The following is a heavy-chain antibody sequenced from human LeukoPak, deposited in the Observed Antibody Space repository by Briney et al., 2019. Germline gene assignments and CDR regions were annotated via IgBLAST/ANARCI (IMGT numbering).Heavy chain of an antibody. V-gene: IGHV3-15*07. CDR3: ATDFYDST. D-gene: IGHD3-22*01. Sequence: PGGSLRLSCATSGFTFSNAWMNWVRQAPGKGLEWVGRIRSNSDGGTIEYAAPVKGRSALSRDDSKNTLFLQMNSLQTEDTAVYYCATDFYDSTWGQGTLVTVSS. CDR2: IRSNSDGGTI. CDR1: GFTFSNAW. J-gene: IGHJ5*02.